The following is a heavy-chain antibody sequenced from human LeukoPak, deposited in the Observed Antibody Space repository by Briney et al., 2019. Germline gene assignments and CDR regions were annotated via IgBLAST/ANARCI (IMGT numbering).Heavy chain of an antibody. Sequence: GGSLSLSCAASGFTFSSYEMNWVRPAPGKGLEWVSYISSSGSTIYYADSVKGRFTISRDNAKNSLYLQMNSLRAEDTAVYYCARAKGYSGPLNDYWGQGTLVTVSS. CDR2: ISSSGSTI. V-gene: IGHV3-48*03. CDR1: GFTFSSYE. J-gene: IGHJ4*02. CDR3: ARAKGYSGPLNDY. D-gene: IGHD5-12*01.